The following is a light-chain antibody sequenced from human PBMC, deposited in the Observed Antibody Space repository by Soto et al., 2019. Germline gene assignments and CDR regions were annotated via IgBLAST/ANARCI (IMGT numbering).Light chain of an antibody. CDR1: QGISSN. J-gene: IGKJ5*01. Sequence: DIQMTQSPSTLSASVGHRVTITCRASQGISSNLAWYQQKPGKAPKILSYAASTLQSGVPSRFRGSGSGTEFTLTISSLQPEDFATYYCQQFNSYPITFGQGTRLEIK. CDR2: AAS. CDR3: QQFNSYPIT. V-gene: IGKV1-9*01.